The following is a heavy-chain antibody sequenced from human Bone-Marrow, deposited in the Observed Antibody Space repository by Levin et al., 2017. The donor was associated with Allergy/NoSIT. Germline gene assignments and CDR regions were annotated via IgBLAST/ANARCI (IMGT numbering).Heavy chain of an antibody. Sequence: ASVKVSCKASGYTFTDYFIHWVRLAPGQGLEWMGWINPNSGDTDSAQNFQDRVTMTRDTSISTAYMELSSLTSNDTALYYCARISSAAFDIWGQGSVVTVSS. D-gene: IGHD6-19*01. CDR3: ARISSAAFDI. J-gene: IGHJ3*02. V-gene: IGHV1-2*02. CDR1: GYTFTDYF. CDR2: INPNSGDT.